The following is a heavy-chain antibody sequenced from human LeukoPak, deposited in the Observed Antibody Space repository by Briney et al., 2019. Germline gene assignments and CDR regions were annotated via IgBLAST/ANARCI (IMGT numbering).Heavy chain of an antibody. CDR1: GGSISSSSYY. Sequence: SETLSLTCTVSGGSISSSSYYWGWIRQPPGKGLEWIGSIYYSGSTYYNPSLKSRVTISVDTSKNQFSLKLSSVTAADTAVYYCARVRWLQFNWPWYFDLWGRGTLVTVSS. CDR2: IYYSGST. V-gene: IGHV4-39*01. J-gene: IGHJ2*01. CDR3: ARVRWLQFNWPWYFDL. D-gene: IGHD5-24*01.